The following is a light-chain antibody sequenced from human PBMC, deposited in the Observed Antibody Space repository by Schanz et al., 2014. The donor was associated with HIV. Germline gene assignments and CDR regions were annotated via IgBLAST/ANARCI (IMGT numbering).Light chain of an antibody. CDR1: SGYSSYA. CDR2: LNSDGSH. CDR3: QTWGTGIHV. V-gene: IGLV4-69*01. Sequence: QPVLTQSPSASASLGASVKLTCTLSSGYSSYAIAWHQQQPEKGPRYLMKLNSDGSHSKGDGIPDRFSGSSSGAERYLTISSLQSEDEADYYCQTWGTGIHVFGGGTKLTVL. J-gene: IGLJ2*01.